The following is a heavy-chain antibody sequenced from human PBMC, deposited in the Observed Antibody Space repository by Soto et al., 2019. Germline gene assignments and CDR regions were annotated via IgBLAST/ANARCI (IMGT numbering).Heavy chain of an antibody. CDR3: AKQIGYCSGGSCYQGGYYMDV. CDR1: GFTFSSYA. J-gene: IGHJ6*03. D-gene: IGHD2-15*01. CDR2: ISGSGGST. Sequence: PGGSLRLSCAASGFTFSSYAMSWVRQAPGKGLEWVSAISGSGGSTYYADSVKGRFTISRDNSKNTLYLQMNSLRAEDTAVYYCAKQIGYCSGGSCYQGGYYMDVWGKGTTVTVSS. V-gene: IGHV3-23*01.